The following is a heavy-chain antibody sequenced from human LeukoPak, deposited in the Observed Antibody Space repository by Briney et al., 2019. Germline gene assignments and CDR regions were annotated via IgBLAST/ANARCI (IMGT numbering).Heavy chain of an antibody. V-gene: IGHV4-39*07. D-gene: IGHD6-19*01. Sequence: SETLSLTCTVSGGSISISSYYWGWIRQPPGKGLEWIGSIYHSGSTYYNPSLKSRVTISVDTSKNQFSLKLSSVTAADTAVYYCARDIIAVAGLDYWGQGTLVTVSS. CDR2: IYHSGST. CDR3: ARDIIAVAGLDY. CDR1: GGSISISSYY. J-gene: IGHJ4*02.